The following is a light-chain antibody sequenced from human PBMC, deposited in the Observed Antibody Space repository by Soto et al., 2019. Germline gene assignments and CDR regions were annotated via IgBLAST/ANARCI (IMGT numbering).Light chain of an antibody. J-gene: IGLJ1*01. V-gene: IGLV2-14*01. CDR3: VSYTTFSSYV. CDR1: SSDVGSYIY. Sequence: QSVLTQPASVSGSPGQSITISCTGTSSDVGSYIYVSWYQHHPGKAPKLMIYDVSNRPSGVSNRFSGSKSGNTASLTISGLQAEDEAEYYCVSYTTFSSYVFG. CDR2: DVS.